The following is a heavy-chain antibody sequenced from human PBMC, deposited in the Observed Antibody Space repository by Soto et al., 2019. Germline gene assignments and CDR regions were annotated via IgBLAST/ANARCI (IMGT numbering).Heavy chain of an antibody. CDR1: GGSISSGDYY. Sequence: TLSLTGSVSGGSISSGDYYWSWIRQPPGKGLEWIGYIYYSGSTYYNPSLKSRVTISVDTSKNQFSLKLSSVTAADTAVYYCARWLGYGPHFDYWGQGTLVTVSS. D-gene: IGHD5-12*01. J-gene: IGHJ4*02. CDR3: ARWLGYGPHFDY. CDR2: IYYSGST. V-gene: IGHV4-30-4*01.